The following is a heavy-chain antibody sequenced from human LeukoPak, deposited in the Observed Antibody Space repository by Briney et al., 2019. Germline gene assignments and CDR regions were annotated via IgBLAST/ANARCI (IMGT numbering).Heavy chain of an antibody. V-gene: IGHV4-59*12. CDR3: ARGRSGGSGKGFDP. Sequence: SETLSLTCTVSGGSISSYYWSWIRQPPGKGLEWIGYIYYSGSTNYNPSLKSRVTISVDTSKNQFSLKLSSVTAADTAVYYCARGRSGGSGKGFDPWGQGTLVTVSS. CDR1: GGSISSYY. D-gene: IGHD3-10*01. J-gene: IGHJ5*02. CDR2: IYYSGST.